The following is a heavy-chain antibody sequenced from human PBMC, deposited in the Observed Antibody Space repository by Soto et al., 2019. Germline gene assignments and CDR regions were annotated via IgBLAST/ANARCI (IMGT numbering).Heavy chain of an antibody. CDR1: GFTLSHNW. Sequence: QAGGSLRLSCAASGFTLSHNWMHWVRQGPGKGLEWVSRIDSDGTSTTYADSVKGRFTISRDNAKNTLYLQMNSLRAEDTAVYYCARFGTYYDSSGFAYWGQGTLVTVSS. CDR2: IDSDGTST. V-gene: IGHV3-74*01. J-gene: IGHJ4*02. D-gene: IGHD3-22*01. CDR3: ARFGTYYDSSGFAY.